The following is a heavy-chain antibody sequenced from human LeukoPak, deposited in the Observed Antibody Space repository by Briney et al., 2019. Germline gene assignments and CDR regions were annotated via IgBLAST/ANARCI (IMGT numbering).Heavy chain of an antibody. CDR2: IIPIFGTA. Sequence: SVKVSCKASGGTFSSYAISWVRQAPGQGLEWMGGIIPIFGTANYAQKFQGRVTITADESTSTAYMELSSLRSEDTAVYYCASGGGYSGYDWSDYWGQGTLVTVSS. CDR3: ASGGGYSGYDWSDY. D-gene: IGHD5-12*01. CDR1: GGTFSSYA. V-gene: IGHV1-69*01. J-gene: IGHJ4*02.